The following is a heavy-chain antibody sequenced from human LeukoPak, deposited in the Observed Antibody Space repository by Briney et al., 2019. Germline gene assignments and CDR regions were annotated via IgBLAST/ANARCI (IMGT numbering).Heavy chain of an antibody. V-gene: IGHV4-39*02. CDR3: ARERASNNHDNWFDP. CDR2: VNHSGSA. J-gene: IGHJ5*02. Sequence: PSETLSLTCTVSGGSISSSSYYWGWIRHSPTKGLEWIGEVNHSGSAKYNPSLKSRVTISADKSKNQFFLRLSPVAAADSGVYYCARERASNNHDNWFDPWGQGTLVTVSS. CDR1: GGSISSSSYY.